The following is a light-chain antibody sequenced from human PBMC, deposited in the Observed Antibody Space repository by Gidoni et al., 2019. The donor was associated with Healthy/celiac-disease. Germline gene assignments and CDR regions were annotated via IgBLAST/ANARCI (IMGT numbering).Light chain of an antibody. CDR1: QSISSW. V-gene: IGKV1-5*01. CDR3: QQYNSYPRT. J-gene: IGKJ1*01. CDR2: DAS. Sequence: DIQMTQSPSTLSASVGDRVTITCRASQSISSWLAWYQQKPGKDPKLLIYDASSLESGVPSRLSGSGSGTEFTLTISSLQPDDFATYYCQQYNSYPRTFGQGTKVEIK.